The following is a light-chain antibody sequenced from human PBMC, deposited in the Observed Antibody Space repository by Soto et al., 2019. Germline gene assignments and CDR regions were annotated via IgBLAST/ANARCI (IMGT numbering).Light chain of an antibody. V-gene: IGKV3-20*01. CDR3: QQYDRSPLLYT. CDR1: QSVNSNF. Sequence: EIVLTQSPGTLSLSPGERATLSCRTSQSVNSNFLAWNQQKPGQAPRLLVYGSSTRAAGVPDRFSGSGSGTDFTLTISRLEPEDFAVYYCQQYDRSPLLYTFGQGTKLGVK. J-gene: IGKJ2*01. CDR2: GSS.